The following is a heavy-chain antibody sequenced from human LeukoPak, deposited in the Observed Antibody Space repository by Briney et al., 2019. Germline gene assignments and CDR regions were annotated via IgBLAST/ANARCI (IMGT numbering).Heavy chain of an antibody. D-gene: IGHD4-17*01. CDR2: IKSKTDGGTT. CDR1: GFTFSNAW. V-gene: IGHV3-15*01. CDR3: TTAYDYGDYVWYFDY. J-gene: IGHJ4*02. Sequence: GGSLRLSCAASGFTFSNAWMSWVRQAPGKGLEWVGRIKSKTDGGTTDYAAPVKGRFTISRDDSKNTLYLQMNSLKTEDTAVYYCTTAYDYGDYVWYFDYWAREPWSPSPQ.